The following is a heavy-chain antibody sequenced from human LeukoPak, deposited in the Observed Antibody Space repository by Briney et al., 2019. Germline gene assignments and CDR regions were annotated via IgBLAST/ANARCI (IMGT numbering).Heavy chain of an antibody. V-gene: IGHV4-38-2*02. D-gene: IGHD1-26*01. Sequence: PSETLSLTCTVSGYSISSGYYWGWIRQPPGKGLEWIGSIYHSGSTYYNPSLKSRVTISVDTSKNQFSLKLSSVTAADTAVYYCARNSGYLWGQGTLVTVSS. J-gene: IGHJ5*02. CDR1: GYSISSGYY. CDR2: IYHSGST. CDR3: ARNSGYL.